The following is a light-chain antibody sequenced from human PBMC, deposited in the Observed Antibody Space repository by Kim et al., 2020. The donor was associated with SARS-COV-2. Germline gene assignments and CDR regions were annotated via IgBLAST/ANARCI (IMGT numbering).Light chain of an antibody. J-gene: IGLJ2*01. CDR1: STNIESTF. CDR3: ASWDDSLSGVL. CDR2: RNN. V-gene: IGLV1-47*01. Sequence: GQKVAISCSGSSTNIESTFVYWYKHLPGTAPKLLIYRNNQRPSGVPDRFSGSESGTSAYLAISGLRSEDEADYYCASWDDSLSGVLFGGGTKLTVL.